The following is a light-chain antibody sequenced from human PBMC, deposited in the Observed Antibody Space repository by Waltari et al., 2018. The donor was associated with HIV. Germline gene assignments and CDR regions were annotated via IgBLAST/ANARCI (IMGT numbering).Light chain of an antibody. J-gene: IGKJ4*01. Sequence: CRASQRGSSSLALYQQRPGQALRLLLYGASTRATGIPARFSGSGSGTKFTLTISSLQSEDFAIYYCQQYHNWPPLTFGGGTKVEIK. CDR2: GAS. CDR1: QRGSSS. CDR3: QQYHNWPPLT. V-gene: IGKV3-15*01.